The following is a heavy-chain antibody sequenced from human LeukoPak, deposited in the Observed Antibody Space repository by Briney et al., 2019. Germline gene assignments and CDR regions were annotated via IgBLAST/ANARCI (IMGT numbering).Heavy chain of an antibody. V-gene: IGHV3-53*01. CDR2: IRAGGEFT. CDR1: GFTVSSNY. Sequence: GGSLRLSCAASGFTVSSNYMSWVRQAPGKELEWVSVIRAGGEFTNYAESVKGRFTISRDNSRDTLYLRMNSLKIDDAGVYFCATAVAVGLGYFQHWGQGTQVTVSS. D-gene: IGHD6-19*01. J-gene: IGHJ1*01. CDR3: ATAVAVGLGYFQH.